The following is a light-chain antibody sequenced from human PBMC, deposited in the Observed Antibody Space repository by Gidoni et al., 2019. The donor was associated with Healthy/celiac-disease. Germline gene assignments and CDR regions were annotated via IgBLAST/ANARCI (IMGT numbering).Light chain of an antibody. CDR3: QAWDSSTVV. V-gene: IGLV3-1*01. Sequence: SYELTQPPSVSVSPGQTASITCSGDKLGDKYACWYQQKPGQSPVRVIYQDSKRPAGIPERFSGSNSGNTATLTISGTQAMDEADYYCQAWDSSTVVFGGGTKRTVL. CDR1: KLGDKY. J-gene: IGLJ2*01. CDR2: QDS.